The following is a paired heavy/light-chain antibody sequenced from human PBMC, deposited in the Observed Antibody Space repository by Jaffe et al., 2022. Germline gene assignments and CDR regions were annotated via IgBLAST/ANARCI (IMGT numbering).Light chain of an antibody. CDR3: QQYYSYLLT. J-gene: IGKJ4*01. CDR2: AAS. CDR1: QGISSY. Sequence: AIRMTQSPSSLSASTGDRVTITCRASQGISSYLAWYQQKPGKAPKLLIYAASTLQSGVPSRFSGSGSGTDFTLTISCLQSEDFATYYCQQYYSYLLTFGGGTKVEIK. V-gene: IGKV1-8*01.
Heavy chain of an antibody. V-gene: IGHV4-61*02. D-gene: IGHD3-22*01. CDR2: IYTSGST. Sequence: QVQLQESGPGLVKPSQTLSLTCTVSGGSISSGSYYWSWIRQPAGKGLEWIGRIYTSGSTNYNPSLKSRVTISVDTSKNQFSLKLSSVTAADTAVYYCARDHYYDSSGYLPRWYFDLWGRGTLVTVSS. CDR1: GGSISSGSYY. J-gene: IGHJ2*01. CDR3: ARDHYYDSSGYLPRWYFDL.